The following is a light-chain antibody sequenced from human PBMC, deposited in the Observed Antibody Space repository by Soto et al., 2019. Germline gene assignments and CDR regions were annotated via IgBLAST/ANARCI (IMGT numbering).Light chain of an antibody. CDR2: KVS. Sequence: DAVMPQSPLSLPVTLGQPASISCESSHSIIYRDGKTYLNWFQQRPGQSPRRLLYKVSNRDSGVPHRFSGIGAVTEFTLQISAVESEYVVVYYCMQATHWPYTFGQGPQLAMK. CDR1: HSIIYRDGKTY. J-gene: IGKJ2*01. CDR3: MQATHWPYT. V-gene: IGKV2-30*01.